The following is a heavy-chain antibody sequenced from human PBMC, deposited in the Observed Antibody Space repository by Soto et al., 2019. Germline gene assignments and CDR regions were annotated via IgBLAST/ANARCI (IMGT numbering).Heavy chain of an antibody. V-gene: IGHV1-69*06. CDR3: ARDLGSSWYRYYYYGMDV. CDR2: IIPIFGTA. Sequence: SVKVSCKASGGTFSSYAISWVRQAPGQGLEWMGGIIPIFGTANYAQKFQGRVTITADKSTSTAYMELSSLRSEDTAVYYCARDLGSSWYRYYYYGMDVWGQGTTVTVSS. J-gene: IGHJ6*02. D-gene: IGHD6-13*01. CDR1: GGTFSSYA.